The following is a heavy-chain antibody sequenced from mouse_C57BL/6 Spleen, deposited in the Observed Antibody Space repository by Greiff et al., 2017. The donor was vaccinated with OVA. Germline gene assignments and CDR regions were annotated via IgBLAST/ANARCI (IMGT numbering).Heavy chain of an antibody. V-gene: IGHV1-72*01. J-gene: IGHJ3*01. CDR2: IDPNSGGT. CDR1: GYTFTSYW. CDR3: ARTPETYGNYAWFAY. D-gene: IGHD2-1*01. Sequence: QVQLQQPVAELVKPGASVKLSCKASGYTFTSYWMHWVKQRPGRGLAWIGRIDPNSGGTKYNEKFKSKATLTVDKPSSTAYMQLSSLTSEDSAVYYCARTPETYGNYAWFAYWGQGTLVTVSA.